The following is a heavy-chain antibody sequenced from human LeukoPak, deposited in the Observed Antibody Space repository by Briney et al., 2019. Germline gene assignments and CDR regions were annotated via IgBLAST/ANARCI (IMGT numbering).Heavy chain of an antibody. CDR3: VKPANGLVSYFDY. CDR1: GFTFNSYP. Sequence: GGSPRLSCSASGFTFNSYPVHWVRQAPGKGLEYVSGISRNGGSTYYADSVKGRFTISRDNSKNTLYLQMSSLRAEDTAVYYCVKPANGLVSYFDYRGQGTLVTVSS. J-gene: IGHJ4*02. V-gene: IGHV3-64D*06. CDR2: ISRNGGST. D-gene: IGHD3/OR15-3a*01.